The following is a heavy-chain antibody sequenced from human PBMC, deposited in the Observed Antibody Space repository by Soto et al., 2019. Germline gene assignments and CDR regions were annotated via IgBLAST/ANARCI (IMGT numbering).Heavy chain of an antibody. V-gene: IGHV3-15*07. Sequence: EVQLVESGGGLIYPGGSLRLSCAASGLTISDAWMNWVRQAPGKGLEWVGRIKTNTEGGTTDYAAAVKGRFIVSRDDSKHTLYLQMNSLKIKDTAVYYCTTGSLEGVWGQGTTVIVSS. CDR2: IKTNTEGGTT. CDR1: GLTISDAW. D-gene: IGHD3-16*02. J-gene: IGHJ6*02. CDR3: TTGSLEGV.